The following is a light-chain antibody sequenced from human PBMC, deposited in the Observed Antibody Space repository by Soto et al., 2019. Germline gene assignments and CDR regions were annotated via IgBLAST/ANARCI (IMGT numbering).Light chain of an antibody. V-gene: IGKV1-33*01. J-gene: IGKJ5*01. CDR3: QQYENLPT. CDR1: QNINNY. Sequence: DIQMTQSPSSLSASVGDRVTITCQASQNINNYLNWYQQKPGRAPKLLIYDASNLEAGVRSRFRGSGSGTDFTFTISRLHPEDIATYYCQQYENLPTFGQGTRLEMK. CDR2: DAS.